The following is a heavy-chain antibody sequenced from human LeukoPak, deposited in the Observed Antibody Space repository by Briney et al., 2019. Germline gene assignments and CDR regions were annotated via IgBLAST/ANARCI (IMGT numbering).Heavy chain of an antibody. V-gene: IGHV3-21*01. CDR3: ARDPGYSGYDYVPEISSGDY. Sequence: GGSLRLSCAASGFTFSSYSMNWVRQAPGKGLEWVSSISSSSSYIYYADSVKGRFTISRDNAKNSLYLQMNSLRAVDTAVYYCARDPGYSGYDYVPEISSGDYWGQGTLVTVSS. D-gene: IGHD5-12*01. CDR2: ISSSSSYI. CDR1: GFTFSSYS. J-gene: IGHJ4*02.